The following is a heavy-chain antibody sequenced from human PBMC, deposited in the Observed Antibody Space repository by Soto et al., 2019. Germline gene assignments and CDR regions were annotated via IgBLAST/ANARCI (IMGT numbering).Heavy chain of an antibody. D-gene: IGHD4-17*01. CDR1: GFTFGSYG. CDR2: IGADGGTT. J-gene: IGHJ4*02. Sequence: EVQLLQSGGCLVLPGGSLRLSCEASGFTFGSYGMTWVRQGPGKGLEWVSLIGADGGTTYTAEAVKGRFTIARDNSRNSLYLQMDNLRVEDTAVYYCAKGYGWDYLDYWGQGALGTVSP. V-gene: IGHV3-23*01. CDR3: AKGYGWDYLDY.